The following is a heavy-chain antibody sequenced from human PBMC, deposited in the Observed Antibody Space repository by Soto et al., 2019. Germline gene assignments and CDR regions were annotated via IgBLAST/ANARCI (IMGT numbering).Heavy chain of an antibody. V-gene: IGHV3-9*01. CDR2: ISWNSESI. D-gene: IGHD7-27*01. Sequence: ESGGGLVQPGRSLRLSCAASGFTFNDYVMHWVRQAPGKGLEWVSGISWNSESIGYADSVKGRFTISRDNAKNSLYLQMNSLRAEDTALYYCAKDTGSTGAYYFDYWGQGTLVTVSS. CDR3: AKDTGSTGAYYFDY. J-gene: IGHJ4*02. CDR1: GFTFNDYV.